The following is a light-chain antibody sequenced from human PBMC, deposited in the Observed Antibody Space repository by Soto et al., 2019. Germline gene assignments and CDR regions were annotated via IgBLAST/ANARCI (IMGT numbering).Light chain of an antibody. CDR1: SIDVGFYNL. V-gene: IGLV2-23*01. CDR3: CSYAGSSYYV. CDR2: EGT. J-gene: IGLJ1*01. Sequence: QSALTQPASVSGSPGQSITISCTGTSIDVGFYNLVSWYQHRPGKAPKLILYEGTKRPSGVSNRFSGSKSGNTASLTISGLQDEDEAYYYCCSYAGSSYYVFGSGTKLTVL.